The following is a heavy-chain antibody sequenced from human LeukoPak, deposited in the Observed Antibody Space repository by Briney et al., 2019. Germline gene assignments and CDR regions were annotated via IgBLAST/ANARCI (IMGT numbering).Heavy chain of an antibody. V-gene: IGHV3-53*01. Sequence: GGSLRLSCAASGFTVSSNYMSWVRQAPGRGLEWVSVIYSGGSTYYADSVKGRFTISRDNAKNSLYLQMNSLRAEDTAVYYCAKDPNFYYCMDVWGKGTTVTISS. CDR3: AKDPNFYYCMDV. J-gene: IGHJ6*03. CDR1: GFTVSSNY. CDR2: IYSGGST.